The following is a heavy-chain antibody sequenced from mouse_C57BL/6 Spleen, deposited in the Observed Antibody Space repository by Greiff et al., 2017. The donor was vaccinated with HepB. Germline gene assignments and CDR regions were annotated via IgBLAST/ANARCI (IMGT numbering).Heavy chain of an antibody. Sequence: EVKVVESGGGLVQPGGSLKLSCAASGFTFSDYYMYWVRQTPEKRLEWVAYISNGGGSTYYPDTVKGRFTFSRDNAKNTLYLQMSRLKSEDTAMYYCARQGVYDYDGGFDYWGQGTTLTVSS. CDR3: ARQGVYDYDGGFDY. V-gene: IGHV5-12*01. D-gene: IGHD2-4*01. J-gene: IGHJ2*01. CDR2: ISNGGGST. CDR1: GFTFSDYY.